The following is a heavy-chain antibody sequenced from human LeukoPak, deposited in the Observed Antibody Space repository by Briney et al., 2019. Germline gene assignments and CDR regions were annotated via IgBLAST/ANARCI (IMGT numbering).Heavy chain of an antibody. CDR3: VRESFYYFNY. CDR2: ISDSGNTI. CDR1: GFTFSSYG. J-gene: IGHJ4*02. Sequence: GGSLRLSCEASGFTFSSYGITWVRQAPGKGLEWVAHISDSGNTIYYADSVKGRFTISRDNGKNSLYLQMNSLRAEDTALYYCVRESFYYFNYWGQGTLVTVSS. V-gene: IGHV3-48*03.